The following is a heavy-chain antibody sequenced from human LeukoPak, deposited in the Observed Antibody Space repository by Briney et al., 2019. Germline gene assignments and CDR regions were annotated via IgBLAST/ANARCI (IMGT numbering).Heavy chain of an antibody. Sequence: GRSLRLSCAASGFTFSSYGMHWVRQAPGKGLEWVAVISYDGSNKYYADSVKGRLTISRDNSKNTLYLQMNGLRAEDTAVYYCAKAMVRGEGYGMDVWGKGTTVTVSS. CDR2: ISYDGSNK. D-gene: IGHD3-10*01. V-gene: IGHV3-30*18. CDR3: AKAMVRGEGYGMDV. CDR1: GFTFSSYG. J-gene: IGHJ6*04.